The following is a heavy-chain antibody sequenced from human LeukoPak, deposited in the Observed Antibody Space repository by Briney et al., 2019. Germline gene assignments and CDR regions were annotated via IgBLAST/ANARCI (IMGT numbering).Heavy chain of an antibody. CDR3: ARGQTITIFGVVTRYNWFDP. Sequence: ASVKVSCKASGYTFTSYGISWARQAPGQGLEWMGWISAYNGNTNYAQKLQGRVTMTTDTSTSTAYMELRSLRSDDTAVYYCARGQTITIFGVVTRYNWFDPWGQGTLVTVSS. CDR2: ISAYNGNT. V-gene: IGHV1-18*01. CDR1: GYTFTSYG. D-gene: IGHD3-3*01. J-gene: IGHJ5*02.